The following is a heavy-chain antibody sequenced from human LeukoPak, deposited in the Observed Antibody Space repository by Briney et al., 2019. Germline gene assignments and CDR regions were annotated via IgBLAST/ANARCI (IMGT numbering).Heavy chain of an antibody. J-gene: IGHJ4*02. CDR3: ARVSSGWYRKLDY. CDR2: ISSSGSTI. CDR1: GFTFSDYY. V-gene: IGHV3-11*01. D-gene: IGHD6-13*01. Sequence: PGGSLRLSCAASGFTFSDYYMSWIRQAPGKGLEWVSYISSSGSTIYYADSVKGRLTISRDNAKNSLYLQMNSLRAEDTAVYYCARVSSGWYRKLDYWGQGTLVTVSS.